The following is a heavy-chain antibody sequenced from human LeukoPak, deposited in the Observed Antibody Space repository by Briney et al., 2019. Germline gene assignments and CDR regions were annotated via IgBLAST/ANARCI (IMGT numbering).Heavy chain of an antibody. D-gene: IGHD6-19*01. CDR3: ARAFASSGWFFPL. J-gene: IGHJ4*02. CDR1: GDSISPYS. Sequence: KSSETLSLTCTVSGDSISPYSWSWIRHPPGKGLEWIGYLYNSGTTTYNPSLKSRVTISIDTSKNQISLKVTSVTAADTAVYYCARAFASSGWFFPLWGQGSLVTVSS. V-gene: IGHV4-59*01. CDR2: LYNSGTT.